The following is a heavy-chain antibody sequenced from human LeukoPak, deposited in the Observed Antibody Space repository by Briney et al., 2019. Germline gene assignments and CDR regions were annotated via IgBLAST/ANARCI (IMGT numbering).Heavy chain of an antibody. CDR2: ISWNSGSI. CDR1: GFTFDDYA. D-gene: IGHD2-2*01. J-gene: IGHJ5*02. CDR3: AKGYCSSTSCYAPPFIFDP. Sequence: GRSLRLSCAASGFTFDDYAVHWVRQAPGKGLEWVSGISWNSGSIGYADSVKGRFTISRDNAKNSLYLQMNSLRAEDTALYYCAKGYCSSTSCYAPPFIFDPWGQGTLVTVSS. V-gene: IGHV3-9*01.